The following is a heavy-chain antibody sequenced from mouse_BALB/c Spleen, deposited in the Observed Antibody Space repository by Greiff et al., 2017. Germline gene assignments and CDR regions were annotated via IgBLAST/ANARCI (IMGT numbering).Heavy chain of an antibody. D-gene: IGHD2-14*01. Sequence: VKLMESGAELMKPGASVKISCKATGYSFSSYWIEWVKQRPGQGLEWIGEILPGSGSTNYNEKFKGKATFTADTSSNTAYMQLSSLTSEDSAVYYCAGGRYDNYAMDYWGQGTSVTVSS. CDR2: ILPGSGST. CDR1: GYSFSSYW. V-gene: IGHV1-9*01. J-gene: IGHJ4*01. CDR3: AGGRYDNYAMDY.